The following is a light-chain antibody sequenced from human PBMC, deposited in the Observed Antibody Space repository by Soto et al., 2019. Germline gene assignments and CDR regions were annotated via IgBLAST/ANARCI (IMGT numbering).Light chain of an antibody. V-gene: IGKV3-20*01. CDR3: QQYGDSLIT. J-gene: IGKJ5*01. CDR1: QSVSSSY. Sequence: IVLTQSPDTLSLPPGERATLSCRASQSVSSSYLAWYQQKRGQAPRLLIYGASSRATGIPDRFTGSGSGTDFTLIIRRLEPEDFAVYYCQQYGDSLITFGQGTRLEIK. CDR2: GAS.